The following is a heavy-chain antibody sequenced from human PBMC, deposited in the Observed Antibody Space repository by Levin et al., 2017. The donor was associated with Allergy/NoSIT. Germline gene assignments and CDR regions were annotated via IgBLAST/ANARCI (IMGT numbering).Heavy chain of an antibody. CDR2: ISSSSSTI. CDR1: GFTFSSYA. J-gene: IGHJ4*02. Sequence: QSGGSLRLSCAASGFTFSSYAMSWVRQDSGKGLEWISYISSSSSTIYYVGSVTGRFTISRDNAKNSLYLEMDSLKAEDTAVYYCVRDPTMPAKPTLFDHWGQGIQVTVSS. V-gene: IGHV3-48*01. D-gene: IGHD2-2*01. CDR3: VRDPTMPAKPTLFDH.